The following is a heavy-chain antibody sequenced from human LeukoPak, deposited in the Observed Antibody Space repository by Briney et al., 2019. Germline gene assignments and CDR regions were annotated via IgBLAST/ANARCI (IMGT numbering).Heavy chain of an antibody. CDR3: ARGCYDFWSGYLYYYYYMDV. D-gene: IGHD3-3*01. CDR1: GGSISSYY. Sequence: PSETLSLTCTVCGGSISSYYWSWIRQPPGKGLEWIGYIYYSGSTNYNPSLKSRVTISVDTSKNQFSLKLSSVTAADTAVYYCARGCYDFWSGYLYYYYYMDVWGKGTTVTVSS. CDR2: IYYSGST. J-gene: IGHJ6*03. V-gene: IGHV4-59*01.